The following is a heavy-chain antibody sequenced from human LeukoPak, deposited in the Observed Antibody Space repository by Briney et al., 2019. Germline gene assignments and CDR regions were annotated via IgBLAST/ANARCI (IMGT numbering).Heavy chain of an antibody. D-gene: IGHD6-19*01. CDR1: GYSLTSYW. CDR3: ARPSSSGWYYFDY. J-gene: IGHJ4*02. Sequence: GESLKISCQGSGYSLTSYWIGWVRQMPGKGLEWMGIIYPGDSDTRYSPSFQGQVTISADKSISTAYLQWSSLKASDTAMYYCARPSSSGWYYFDYWGQGTLVTVSS. CDR2: IYPGDSDT. V-gene: IGHV5-51*01.